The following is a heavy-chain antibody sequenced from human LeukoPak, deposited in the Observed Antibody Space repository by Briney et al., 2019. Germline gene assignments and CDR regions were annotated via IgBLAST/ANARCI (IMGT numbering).Heavy chain of an antibody. CDR1: GYIFTSYD. CDR2: MNPSSGAT. CDR3: ARSGFGGNVNFDL. Sequence: ASVKVSCKASGYIFTSYDTNWVRQAAGQGLDWIGWMNPSSGATDYTQKFQGRVTFTRDTSTSTAYMELSSLGSEDTAVYYCARSGFGGNVNFDLWGQGTLVTVSS. J-gene: IGHJ4*02. D-gene: IGHD4-23*01. V-gene: IGHV1-8*02.